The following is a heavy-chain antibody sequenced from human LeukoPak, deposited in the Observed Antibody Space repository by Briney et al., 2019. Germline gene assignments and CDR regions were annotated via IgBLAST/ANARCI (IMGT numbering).Heavy chain of an antibody. V-gene: IGHV3-7*01. D-gene: IGHD2-8*01. CDR3: ARARRYCTNGVCPYYFDY. CDR1: GFTFSSYW. Sequence: GGSLRLSCAASGFTFSSYWMTWVRQAPGKGLEWVANIKADGSDKYYADSVKGRFTISRDNAKNSLYLQMNSLRAEDTAVYYCARARRYCTNGVCPYYFDYWGQGTLVTVSS. J-gene: IGHJ4*02. CDR2: IKADGSDK.